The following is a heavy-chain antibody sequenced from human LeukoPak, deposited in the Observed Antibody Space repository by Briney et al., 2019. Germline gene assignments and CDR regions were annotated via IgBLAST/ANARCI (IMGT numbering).Heavy chain of an antibody. J-gene: IGHJ4*02. CDR2: IYYSGST. V-gene: IGHV4-59*08. D-gene: IGHD2-15*01. Sequence: SETLSLTCTVSGGSISSYYWSWIRQPPGKGLEWIGYIYYSGSTNYNPSLKSRVTISVDTSKNQFSLKLSSVTAADTAVYYCARHARAVQDIVVVVASNFDYWGQGTLVTVSS. CDR3: ARHARAVQDIVVVVASNFDY. CDR1: GGSISSYY.